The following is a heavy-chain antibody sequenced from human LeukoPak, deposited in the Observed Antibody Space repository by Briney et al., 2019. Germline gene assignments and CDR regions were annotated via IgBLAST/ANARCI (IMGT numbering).Heavy chain of an antibody. CDR1: GGSISSYH. J-gene: IGHJ4*02. Sequence: SETLSLTCTVSGGSISSYHWSWIRQPAGKGLEWIGHIYTPGSTKYNPSLKSRVTMSVDTSKNQFSLKLSSVTAADTAVYYCAREPIAAAYGGLDYWGQGTLVTVSS. D-gene: IGHD6-13*01. CDR3: AREPIAAAYGGLDY. V-gene: IGHV4-4*07. CDR2: IYTPGST.